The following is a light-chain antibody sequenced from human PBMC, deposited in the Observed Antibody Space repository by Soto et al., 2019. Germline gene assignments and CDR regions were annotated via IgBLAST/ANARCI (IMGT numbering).Light chain of an antibody. V-gene: IGKV1-39*01. CDR2: AAS. CDR1: QSSSSY. CDR3: QQCYSTPPA. J-gene: IGKJ4*01. Sequence: DIQMTQSPSSLSASVGDSVTITCRASQSSSSYLTWYQQKPVNAPKLLIYAASSSQSGVPSRFSGSGSGTDFTLTISSLQPEDFATYYCQQCYSTPPAFGGGTKVEIK.